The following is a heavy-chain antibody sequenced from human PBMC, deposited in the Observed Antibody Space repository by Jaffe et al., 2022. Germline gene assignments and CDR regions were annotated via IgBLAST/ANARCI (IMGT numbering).Heavy chain of an antibody. CDR2: IYYSGST. D-gene: IGHD3-9*01. V-gene: IGHV4-39*01. Sequence: QLQLQESGPGLVKPSETLSLTCTVSGGSISSSSYYWGWIRQPPGKGLEWIGSIYYSGSTYYNPSLKSRVTISVDTSKNQFSLKLSSVTAADTAVYYCARTSKRYFDWLSGGYYFDYWGQGTLVTVSS. CDR1: GGSISSSSYY. J-gene: IGHJ4*02. CDR3: ARTSKRYFDWLSGGYYFDY.